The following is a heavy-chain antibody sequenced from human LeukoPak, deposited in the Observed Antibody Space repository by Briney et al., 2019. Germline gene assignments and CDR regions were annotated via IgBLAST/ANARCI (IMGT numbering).Heavy chain of an antibody. CDR3: ARDHGNDWSWYIDL. D-gene: IGHD3-9*01. Sequence: SETLSLTCTVSGGSINSGNYYWSWIRQPPWKRLEWIGYIHDNGGTNYNPSLKSRVTISVDTSKKQFSLKLSSVTAADTAVYYCARDHGNDWSWYIDLWGRGTLVTVSS. V-gene: IGHV4-61*01. CDR2: IHDNGGT. CDR1: GGSINSGNYY. J-gene: IGHJ2*01.